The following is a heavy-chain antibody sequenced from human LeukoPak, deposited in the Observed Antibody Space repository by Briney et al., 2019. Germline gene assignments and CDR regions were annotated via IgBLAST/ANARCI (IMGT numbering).Heavy chain of an antibody. CDR3: ARGSTTLVSRVIAAAGYYYYYYMDV. CDR1: GYTFTSYA. V-gene: IGHV7-4-1*02. CDR2: INTNTGNP. Sequence: ASVKVSCKASGYTFTSYAMNWVRQAPGQGLEWMGWINTNTGNPTYAQGFTGRFVFSLDTSVSTAYLQISSLKAEDTAVYYCARGSTTLVSRVIAAAGYYYYYYMDVWGKGTTVTVSS. D-gene: IGHD6-13*01. J-gene: IGHJ6*03.